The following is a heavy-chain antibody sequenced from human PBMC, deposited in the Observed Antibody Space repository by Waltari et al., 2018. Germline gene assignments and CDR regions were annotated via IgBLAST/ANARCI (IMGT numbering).Heavy chain of an antibody. Sequence: QVQLQESGPGLVKPSETLSLTCAVSGYSISSGYYWGWIRQPPGKGLEWIGSIYHSGRTYYNPSLKSRVTISVDTSKNQFSLKLSSVTAADTAVYYCARQGGNWLVDYYFDYWGQGTLVTVSS. J-gene: IGHJ4*02. CDR1: GYSISSGYY. CDR2: IYHSGRT. CDR3: ARQGGNWLVDYYFDY. V-gene: IGHV4-38-2*01. D-gene: IGHD6-6*01.